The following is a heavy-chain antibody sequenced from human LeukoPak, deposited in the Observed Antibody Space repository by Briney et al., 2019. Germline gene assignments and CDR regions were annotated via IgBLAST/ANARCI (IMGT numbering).Heavy chain of an antibody. D-gene: IGHD5-12*01. Sequence: SETLSLTCAVYGGSFSGYYWSWIRQPPGKGLEWIGEINHSGSTNYNPSLKSRVTISVDTSKNQFSLKLSSVTAADTAVYYCARLTGYDWESSYDYWGQGTLVTVSS. CDR1: GGSFSGYY. V-gene: IGHV4-34*01. CDR2: INHSGST. J-gene: IGHJ4*02. CDR3: ARLTGYDWESSYDY.